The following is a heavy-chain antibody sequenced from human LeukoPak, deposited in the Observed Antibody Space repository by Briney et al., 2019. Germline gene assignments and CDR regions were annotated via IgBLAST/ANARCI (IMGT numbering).Heavy chain of an antibody. Sequence: SETLSLTCTVSGGSISSYYWSWIRQPPGKGLEWIGYIYYSGSTNYNPSLKSRVTISVDTSKNQFSLKLSSVTAADTAVYYCARDLGSVFDYWGQGTLVTVSS. J-gene: IGHJ4*02. CDR3: ARDLGSVFDY. V-gene: IGHV4-59*12. D-gene: IGHD7-27*01. CDR1: GGSISSYY. CDR2: IYYSGST.